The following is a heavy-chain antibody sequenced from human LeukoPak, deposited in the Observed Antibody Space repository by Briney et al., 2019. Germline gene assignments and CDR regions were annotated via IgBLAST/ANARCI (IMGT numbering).Heavy chain of an antibody. V-gene: IGHV3-21*01. CDR1: GFTFSSYS. CDR3: ARHLHVAAPFDY. D-gene: IGHD6-13*01. J-gene: IGHJ4*02. CDR2: ISSSSSYI. Sequence: GGSLRLSCAASGFTFSSYSMNWVRQAPGKGLEWVSSISSSSSYIYYADSVKGRFTISRDNAKNSLYLQMNSLRAEDTAVYYCARHLHVAAPFDYWGQGTLVTVSS.